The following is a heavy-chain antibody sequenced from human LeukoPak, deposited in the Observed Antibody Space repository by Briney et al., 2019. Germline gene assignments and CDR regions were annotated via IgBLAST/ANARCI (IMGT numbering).Heavy chain of an antibody. D-gene: IGHD1-1*01. V-gene: IGHV3-30*18. Sequence: GGSLRLSCTASGFTFSSYGMHCVRQAPGKGLEWVAFIAEDGSNEKYTDSVKGRFTISRDNSNNTLYLRMNSLRAEDTGVYYCAKDRETTSSGTFDYWGQGTLVTVSS. CDR2: IAEDGSNE. CDR1: GFTFSSYG. CDR3: AKDRETTSSGTFDY. J-gene: IGHJ4*02.